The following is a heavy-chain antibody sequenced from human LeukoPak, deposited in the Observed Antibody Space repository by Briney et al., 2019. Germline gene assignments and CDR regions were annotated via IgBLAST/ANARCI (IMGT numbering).Heavy chain of an antibody. CDR3: ARRDGPFDF. D-gene: IGHD5-24*01. Sequence: SETLSLTCTVSGDSISSYYWSWIRQSPGYGLEWIGYLHHSGSTNYNPSLKSRVSMSIDTSTNQFSLKLSSVTAADTAVYYCARRDGPFDFWGQGTLVSVSS. CDR1: GDSISSYY. CDR2: LHHSGST. J-gene: IGHJ4*02. V-gene: IGHV4-59*01.